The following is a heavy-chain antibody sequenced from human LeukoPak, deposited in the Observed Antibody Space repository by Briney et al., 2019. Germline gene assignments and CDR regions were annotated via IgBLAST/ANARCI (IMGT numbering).Heavy chain of an antibody. CDR3: AREHYGDLHFDY. D-gene: IGHD4-17*01. CDR2: MSSSSSTI. V-gene: IGHV3-48*01. CDR1: VFIFSSNA. J-gene: IGHJ4*02. Sequence: GRSLRLSCAASVFIFSSNAMLWVRQAPGKGLEWVLYMSSSSSTIYYADSVKGRFTISRDNAKNSLYLQMNSLRAEDTAVYYCAREHYGDLHFDYWGQGTLVTVSS.